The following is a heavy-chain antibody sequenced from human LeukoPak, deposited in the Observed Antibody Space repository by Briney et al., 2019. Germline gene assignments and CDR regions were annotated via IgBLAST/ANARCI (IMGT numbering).Heavy chain of an antibody. D-gene: IGHD4-23*01. Sequence: SVKVSCKASGGTFSTYTINWVRQAPGQGLEWMGGIIPIYGTPNYAQKFQGRVTITTDESRSTTYMELSSLTSEDTAIYYCARWVYGGNYYYMDVWGKGTTVTVSS. CDR1: GGTFSTYT. CDR3: ARWVYGGNYYYMDV. V-gene: IGHV1-69*05. J-gene: IGHJ6*03. CDR2: IIPIYGTP.